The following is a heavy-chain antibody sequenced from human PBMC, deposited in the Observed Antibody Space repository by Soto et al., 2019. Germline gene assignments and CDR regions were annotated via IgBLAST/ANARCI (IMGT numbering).Heavy chain of an antibody. D-gene: IGHD3-3*01. CDR1: GDSVSSNIAA. V-gene: IGHV6-1*01. Sequence: SQTLSLTCVISGDSVSSNIAAWNWIRQSPSRGLEWLGRTYYRSKWYNDYAVSVKSRITINPDTSKNQFSLQLNSVTPEDTAVYYCARGPITIFGVALDYWGQGTLVTVSS. CDR2: TYYRSKWYN. J-gene: IGHJ4*02. CDR3: ARGPITIFGVALDY.